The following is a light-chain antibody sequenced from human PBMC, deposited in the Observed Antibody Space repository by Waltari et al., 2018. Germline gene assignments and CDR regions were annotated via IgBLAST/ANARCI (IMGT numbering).Light chain of an antibody. J-gene: IGKJ2*01. CDR2: LAS. V-gene: IGKV2-28*01. CDR3: MQARQTPDT. CDR1: QGLLYSNGYNY. Sequence: DIVMTQSPLSLPVTPGETASISCRSSQGLLYSNGYNYLDWYLQKPGQSPQLLIYLASHRASGVPDRFSGSGSGTDFTLKISRVEAEDVGIYYCMQARQTPDTFGQGTKLEIK.